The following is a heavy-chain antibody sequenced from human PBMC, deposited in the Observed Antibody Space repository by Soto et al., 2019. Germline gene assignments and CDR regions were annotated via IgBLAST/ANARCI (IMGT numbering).Heavy chain of an antibody. CDR3: ARDRGIVIVGGTIPDY. CDR2: ISAYNGNT. V-gene: IGHV1-18*01. Sequence: QVQLVQSGAEVKKPGASVKVSCKASGYTFTSYGISWVRQAPGQRLEWLGWISAYNGNTNYARNLQGRVTVTADTSTTTAYMELRSLRSDDTAVYYCARDRGIVIVGGTIPDYWGQGTLVTVSS. J-gene: IGHJ4*02. CDR1: GYTFTSYG. D-gene: IGHD1-26*01.